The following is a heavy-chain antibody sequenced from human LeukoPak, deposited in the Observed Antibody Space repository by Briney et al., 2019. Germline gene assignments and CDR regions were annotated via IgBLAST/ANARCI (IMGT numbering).Heavy chain of an antibody. V-gene: IGHV3-30*18. Sequence: GGSLRLSCAASGFTFSSYGMHWVRQAPGKGLEWVAVISYDGSNKYYADSVKGRFTISRDNSKNTLYLQMNSLRAEDTAVYYCAKVPWYYDFWSGSLDHDAFDIWGQGTMVTVSS. CDR3: AKVPWYYDFWSGSLDHDAFDI. CDR1: GFTFSSYG. CDR2: ISYDGSNK. D-gene: IGHD3-3*01. J-gene: IGHJ3*02.